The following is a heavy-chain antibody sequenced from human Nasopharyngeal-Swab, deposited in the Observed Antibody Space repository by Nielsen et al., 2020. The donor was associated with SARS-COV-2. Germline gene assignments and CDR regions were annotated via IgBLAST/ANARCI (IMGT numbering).Heavy chain of an antibody. CDR2: INHSGST. J-gene: IGHJ4*02. CDR3: ARPIRGYETYYFDY. CDR1: GGSISSYY. D-gene: IGHD5-12*01. Sequence: SETLSLTCTVSGGSISSYYWSWIRQPPGKGLEWIGEINHSGSTNYNPSLKSRVTISVDTSKNQFSLKLSSVTAADTAVHYCARPIRGYETYYFDYWGQGTLVTVSS. V-gene: IGHV4-34*01.